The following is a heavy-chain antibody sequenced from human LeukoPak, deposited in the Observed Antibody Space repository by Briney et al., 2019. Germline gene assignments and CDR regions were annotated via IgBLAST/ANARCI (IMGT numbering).Heavy chain of an antibody. D-gene: IGHD3-22*01. CDR2: INAGNGNT. J-gene: IGHJ3*02. Sequence: GASVKVSCKASGYTFTSYAMHWVRQAPGQRLEWMGWINAGNGNTKYSQKFQGRVTITRDTSASTAYMELSSLRSEDTAVYYCARVGYYDSSGYGPYDAFDIWGQGTMVTVSS. V-gene: IGHV1-3*01. CDR1: GYTFTSYA. CDR3: ARVGYYDSSGYGPYDAFDI.